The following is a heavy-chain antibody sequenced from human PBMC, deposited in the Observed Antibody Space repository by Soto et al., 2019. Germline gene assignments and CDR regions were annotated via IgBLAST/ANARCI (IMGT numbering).Heavy chain of an antibody. Sequence: RRLSCAASGFTFSDYYMSWIRQAPGKGLEWVSYISSSGSSTYYADSVKGRFTISRDNAKNSLYLQMNSLRAEDTAVYYCARTPYYDFWSGYLDYWGQGTLVTVSS. CDR3: ARTPYYDFWSGYLDY. CDR2: ISSSGSST. V-gene: IGHV3-11*01. CDR1: GFTFSDYY. J-gene: IGHJ4*02. D-gene: IGHD3-3*01.